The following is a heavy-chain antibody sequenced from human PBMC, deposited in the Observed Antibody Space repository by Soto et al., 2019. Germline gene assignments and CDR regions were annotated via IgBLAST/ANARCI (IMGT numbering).Heavy chain of an antibody. CDR1: SGTVSNFY. J-gene: IGHJ4*02. V-gene: IGHV4-59*02. Sequence: SETLSLTCTVSSGTVSNFYWSWVRQPPGKGLEWIGYIHYRGTTNYNPSLKSRVIMSVDTSKNQFSLTLNSVTAADTAVYYCTRTRTTGWFSPVDSWGQGIPVTVSS. CDR2: IHYRGTT. CDR3: TRTRTTGWFSPVDS. D-gene: IGHD6-19*01.